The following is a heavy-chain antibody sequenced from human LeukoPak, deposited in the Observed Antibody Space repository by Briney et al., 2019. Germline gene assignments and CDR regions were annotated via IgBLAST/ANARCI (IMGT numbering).Heavy chain of an antibody. CDR3: ARGKGYFDY. V-gene: IGHV4-59*01. Sequence: SETLSLTCTVSGAXISSYYWSWIRQPPGKGLEWIGYIYYSGSTNYNPSLKSRVTISVDTSKNQFSLNLKSVTAADTAVYYCARGKGYFDYWGQGTLVTVSS. J-gene: IGHJ4*02. CDR2: IYYSGST. CDR1: GAXISSYY.